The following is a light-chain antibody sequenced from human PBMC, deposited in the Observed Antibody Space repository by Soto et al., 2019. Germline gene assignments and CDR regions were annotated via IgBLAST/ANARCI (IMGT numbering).Light chain of an antibody. CDR2: DAS. V-gene: IGKV1-39*01. J-gene: IGKJ4*01. CDR3: QQSDSTPPT. CDR1: QDISDY. Sequence: IQINNSPPALSAFVGDRVTITCQASQDISDYLHWYQHKMGKAPKLLIHDASRLETGVPSRFSGSGSGTDFTLTITTLQPEDFATYYCQQSDSTPPTFGGGTMVDIK.